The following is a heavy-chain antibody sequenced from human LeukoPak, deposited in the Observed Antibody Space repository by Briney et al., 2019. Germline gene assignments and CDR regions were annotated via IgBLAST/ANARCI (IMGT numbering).Heavy chain of an antibody. V-gene: IGHV1-69*05. D-gene: IGHD3-22*01. CDR3: ARVSFVDSRPGFDP. J-gene: IGHJ5*02. Sequence: EASVKVSCKASGGTFSSYAISWVRQAPGQGLELMGRIIPIFGTANYAQKFQSRVTITTDESTSTAYMALSSLRSEDTAVYSRARVSFVDSRPGFDPWGQGTLVTVSS. CDR1: GGTFSSYA. CDR2: IIPIFGTA.